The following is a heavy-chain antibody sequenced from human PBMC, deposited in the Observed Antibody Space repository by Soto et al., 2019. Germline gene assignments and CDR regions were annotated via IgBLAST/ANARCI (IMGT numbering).Heavy chain of an antibody. CDR2: IYYSGCT. V-gene: IGHV4-31*03. D-gene: IGHD4-17*01. CDR3: ARGALYGDSSLYFDY. CDR1: GGSISSGGYY. J-gene: IGHJ4*02. Sequence: QVQLQESGPGLVKPSQTLSLTCTVSGGSISSGGYYWSWIRQHPGKGLEWIGYIYYSGCTYYNPSLKSRVTISVDTSKNQFSLKLSSVTAADTAVYYCARGALYGDSSLYFDYWGQGTLVTVSS.